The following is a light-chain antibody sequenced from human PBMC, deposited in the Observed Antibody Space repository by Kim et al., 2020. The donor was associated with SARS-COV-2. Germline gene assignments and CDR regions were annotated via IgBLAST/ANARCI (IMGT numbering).Light chain of an antibody. J-gene: IGKJ2*01. V-gene: IGKV4-1*01. CDR2: WAS. CDR1: QSVLYSSNNKNY. Sequence: DIVMTQSPDSLAVSLGERATINCKSSQSVLYSSNNKNYLAWYQQKPGQPPKLLIYWASTRESGVPDRFSGSGSGTDFTLTISSLQAEDVAVYYCHQSYRTPPYTFGQGTKLEIK. CDR3: HQSYRTPPYT.